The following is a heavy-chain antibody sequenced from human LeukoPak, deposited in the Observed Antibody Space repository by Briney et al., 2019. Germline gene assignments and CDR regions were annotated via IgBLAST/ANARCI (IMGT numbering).Heavy chain of an antibody. CDR3: ARVSSRTGGGYDSVSTDY. J-gene: IGHJ4*02. CDR1: GYTFTDYY. Sequence: ASVKVSCKASGYTFTDYYMHWVRQAPGQGLEWMGWINPNSGGTNYAQKFQGRVTMTRDTSISIAYMELSRLRSDDTAVYYCARVSSRTGGGYDSVSTDYWGQGTLITVSS. CDR2: INPNSGGT. V-gene: IGHV1-2*02. D-gene: IGHD5-12*01.